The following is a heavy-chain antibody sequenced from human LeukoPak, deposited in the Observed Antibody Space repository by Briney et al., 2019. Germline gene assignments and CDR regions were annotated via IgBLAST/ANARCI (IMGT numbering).Heavy chain of an antibody. CDR2: IIPLFRTA. V-gene: IGHV1-69*06. Sequence: ASVKVSCKASGGTFSSYAISWVRQAPGQGPEWMGGIIPLFRTANYAQKFQGRVTITADKTTNTAFMELSSLRSEDTAMYYCATNYEILSGYPNNYYFHIWGEGTMVTVSS. D-gene: IGHD3-9*01. J-gene: IGHJ3*02. CDR1: GGTFSSYA. CDR3: ATNYEILSGYPNNYYFHI.